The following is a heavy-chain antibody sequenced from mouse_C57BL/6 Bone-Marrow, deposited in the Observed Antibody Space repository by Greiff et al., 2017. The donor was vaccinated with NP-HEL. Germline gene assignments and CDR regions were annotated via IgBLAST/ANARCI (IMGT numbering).Heavy chain of an antibody. D-gene: IGHD2-10*02. CDR1: GYTFTSYW. V-gene: IGHV1-50*01. Sequence: QVQLQQSGAELVKPGASVKLSCKASGYTFTSYWMQWVKQRPGQGLEWIGEIDPSDSYTHYNQKFKGKATLTVDTSSSTAYMQLSSLTSEDSAVYYCARTSYLGYWGQGTTLTVSS. CDR2: IDPSDSYT. CDR3: ARTSYLGY. J-gene: IGHJ2*01.